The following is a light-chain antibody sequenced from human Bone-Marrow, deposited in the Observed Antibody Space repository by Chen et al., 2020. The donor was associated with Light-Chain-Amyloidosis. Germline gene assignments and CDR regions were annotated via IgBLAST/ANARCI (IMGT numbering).Light chain of an antibody. CDR2: DAS. CDR3: QQSDNFPLT. CDR1: QDITHS. V-gene: IGKV1-33*01. Sequence: DIQMTQPPSSLSAYVGDRVTITCQASQDITHSLNWFQQKPGQAPKLLIYDASNLATGVPSRFCESGSGTDFTFTITSLHPEDFATYYCQQSDNFPLTFGGGTTVDIK. J-gene: IGKJ4*01.